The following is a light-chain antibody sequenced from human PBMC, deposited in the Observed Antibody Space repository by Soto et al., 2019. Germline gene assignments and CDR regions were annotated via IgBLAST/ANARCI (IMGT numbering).Light chain of an antibody. CDR2: DVS. CDR1: QSVSNN. CDR3: QQYFSSPLT. Sequence: EVVMTQSPATLSVSPGARATLSCRDSQSVSNNLLAWYPQKPGQAPRLLIYDVSTRATGIPARFSGSGSGTEFTLTISSLQSEDFSVYYCQQYFSSPLTFGGGTKVEIK. J-gene: IGKJ4*01. V-gene: IGKV3-15*01.